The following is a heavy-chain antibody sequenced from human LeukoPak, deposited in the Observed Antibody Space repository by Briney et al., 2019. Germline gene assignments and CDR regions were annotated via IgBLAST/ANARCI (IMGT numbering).Heavy chain of an antibody. CDR3: ARGGIPHYYYYMDV. CDR1: GFTFTNYN. CDR2: INPNTGGT. D-gene: IGHD1-1*01. Sequence: ASVKVSCKASGFTFTNYNMHWVRQAPGQGLEWMGWINPNTGGTNYAQKFQGRVTMTRDTSISTAYMDLSSLRSDDTALYYCARGGIPHYYYYMDVWGKGTTVTVSS. J-gene: IGHJ6*03. V-gene: IGHV1-2*02.